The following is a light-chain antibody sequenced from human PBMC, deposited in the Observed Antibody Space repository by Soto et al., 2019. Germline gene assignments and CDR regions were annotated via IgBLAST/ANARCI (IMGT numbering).Light chain of an antibody. V-gene: IGKV3-15*01. CDR3: QQYKNWPYT. CDR2: GAS. CDR1: QSVSSS. Sequence: EIVMTRSPATLSVSPGERATLSCRASQSVSSSLAWYQQKPGQAPRLLISGASTRATGIPARFSGSGSGTEFTLTISSLQSEDFAGYYCQQYKNWPYTFGQGTKLEIK. J-gene: IGKJ2*01.